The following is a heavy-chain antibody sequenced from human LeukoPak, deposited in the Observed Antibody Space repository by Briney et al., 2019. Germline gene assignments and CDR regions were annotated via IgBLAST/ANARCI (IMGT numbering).Heavy chain of an antibody. J-gene: IGHJ4*02. CDR1: GFIFSSYA. V-gene: IGHV3-30*04. CDR2: ISYDGSNK. D-gene: IGHD4-17*01. CDR3: ARDRVSVGTVTTPGY. Sequence: GRSLRLSCAASGFIFSSYAMHWVRQAPGKGLEWVAVISYDGSNKYYADSVKGRFTISRDNSKNTLYLQMNSLRAEDTAVYYCARDRVSVGTVTTPGYWGQGTLVTVSS.